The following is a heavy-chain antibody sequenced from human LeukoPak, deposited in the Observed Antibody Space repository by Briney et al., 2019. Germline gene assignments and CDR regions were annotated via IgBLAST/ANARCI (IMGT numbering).Heavy chain of an antibody. CDR1: GFTFSSYA. Sequence: GGSLRLSCAASGFTFSSYAMSWVRQAPGKGLEWVSAISGSGGSTYYADSVKGRFTISRDNSKNTLYLQMNSLRAEDTAVYYCASQGRYSRDYNYWGQGTLVTVSS. CDR3: ASQGRYSRDYNY. V-gene: IGHV3-23*01. CDR2: ISGSGGST. J-gene: IGHJ4*02. D-gene: IGHD2-15*01.